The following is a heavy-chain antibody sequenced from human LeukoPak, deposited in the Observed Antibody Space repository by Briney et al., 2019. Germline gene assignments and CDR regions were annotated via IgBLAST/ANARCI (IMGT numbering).Heavy chain of an antibody. Sequence: GASVKVSCKASGYTFTRYYMNWVRQAPGQGPEWMGIINPSGGSTNYALKFQGRVTMTRDTSTSTIYMEVSSLRSEDTAVYYCATSFRAVNWFDPWGQGTLVTVSS. J-gene: IGHJ5*02. CDR3: ATSFRAVNWFDP. CDR1: GYTFTRYY. V-gene: IGHV1-46*01. D-gene: IGHD3-10*01. CDR2: INPSGGST.